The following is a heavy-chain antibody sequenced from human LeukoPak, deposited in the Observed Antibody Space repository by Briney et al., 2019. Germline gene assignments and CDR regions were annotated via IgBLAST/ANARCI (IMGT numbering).Heavy chain of an antibody. CDR2: ISSGSSYI. CDR3: ARDLGSIATAGTETFDI. J-gene: IGHJ3*02. V-gene: IGHV3-21*01. D-gene: IGHD6-13*01. Sequence: GGSLRLSCAASGFTVSSNYMTWVRQTPGKGLEWVSSISSGSSYISYADSVKGRFTISRDNAKKSLYLQMNSLRAEDTAVYYCARDLGSIATAGTETFDIWGQGTMVTVSS. CDR1: GFTVSSNY.